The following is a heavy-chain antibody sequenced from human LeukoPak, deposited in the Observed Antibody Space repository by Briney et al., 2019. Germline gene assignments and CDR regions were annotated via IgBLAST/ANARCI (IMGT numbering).Heavy chain of an antibody. V-gene: IGHV1-69*04. J-gene: IGHJ3*02. CDR3: AGAMQTTSGYDGDAFDI. CDR2: IIPILGIA. Sequence: GASVKVSCKASGGTFSSYAISWVRQAPGQGLEWMGRIIPILGIANYAQKFQGRVTITADKSTSTAYMELSSLRSEDTAVYYCAGAMQTTSGYDGDAFDIWGQGTMVTVSS. D-gene: IGHD5-12*01. CDR1: GGTFSSYA.